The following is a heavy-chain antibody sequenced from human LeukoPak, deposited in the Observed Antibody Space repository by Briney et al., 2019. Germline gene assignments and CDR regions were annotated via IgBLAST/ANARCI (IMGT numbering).Heavy chain of an antibody. D-gene: IGHD5-12*01. V-gene: IGHV3-23*01. J-gene: IGHJ4*02. CDR1: GFTFSNYA. Sequence: GGSLRLSCTASGFTFSNYAMSWVRQAPGKGLEWVSTSGAATYYADSVKGRFTISRDNSKNTLYLQMSTLRPEDTAVYYCGKHDSSSDYWGQGTWSPSPQ. CDR3: GKHDSSSDY. CDR2: SGAAT.